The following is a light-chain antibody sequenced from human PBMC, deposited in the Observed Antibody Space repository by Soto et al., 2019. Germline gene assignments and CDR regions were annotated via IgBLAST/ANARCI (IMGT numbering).Light chain of an antibody. CDR1: QSVSSSY. V-gene: IGKV3-20*01. Sequence: ELVLTQSPGTLSLSPGERATLSCRASQSVSSSYLAWYQQKPGQAPRLLIYGASSRATGSTDRFSGSGSGTDFALTISRLEPVDFAVYYCQQYGSSPPYTFGQGTKLEIK. J-gene: IGKJ2*01. CDR2: GAS. CDR3: QQYGSSPPYT.